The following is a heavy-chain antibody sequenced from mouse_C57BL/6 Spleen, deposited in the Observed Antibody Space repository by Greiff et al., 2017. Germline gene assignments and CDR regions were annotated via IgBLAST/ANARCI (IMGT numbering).Heavy chain of an antibody. Sequence: VQLQQSGAELVRPGASVTLSCKASGYTFTDYEMHWVKQTPVHGLEWIGAIDPETGGTAYNQKFKGKAILTADKSSSTAYMELRSLTSEDSAVYYFTRTCYGNYGYFDVWGTGTTVTVSS. CDR2: IDPETGGT. CDR1: GYTFTDYE. D-gene: IGHD2-10*01. CDR3: TRTCYGNYGYFDV. V-gene: IGHV1-15*01. J-gene: IGHJ1*03.